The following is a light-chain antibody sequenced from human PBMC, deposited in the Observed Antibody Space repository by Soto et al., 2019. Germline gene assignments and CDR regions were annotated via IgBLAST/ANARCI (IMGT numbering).Light chain of an antibody. Sequence: QSVLTQPASVSGSPAGSVTFSCTAGRGEVGGETYISWSHKPQAKAPNHIIYEVSNRPSGVSHPFSGSSFGTPASPPISWLQAEDEAAYYSSSSTSSSLYVFGTATKLTVL. CDR3: SSSTSSSLYV. V-gene: IGLV2-14*01. CDR2: EVS. CDR1: RGEVGGETY. J-gene: IGLJ1*01.